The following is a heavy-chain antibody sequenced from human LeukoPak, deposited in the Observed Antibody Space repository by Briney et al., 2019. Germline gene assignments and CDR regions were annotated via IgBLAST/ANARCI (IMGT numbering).Heavy chain of an antibody. CDR3: ARTPLYYYDSNRPSFDY. CDR1: GDSITNYY. CDR2: IYYSGST. D-gene: IGHD3-22*01. J-gene: IGHJ4*02. V-gene: IGHV4-59*12. Sequence: SETLSLTCTVSGDSITNYYWSWIRQYPGKGLEWIGSIYYSGSTYYNPSLKSRVTISVDTSKNQFSLKLSSVTAADTAVYYCARTPLYYYDSNRPSFDYWGQGTLVTVSS.